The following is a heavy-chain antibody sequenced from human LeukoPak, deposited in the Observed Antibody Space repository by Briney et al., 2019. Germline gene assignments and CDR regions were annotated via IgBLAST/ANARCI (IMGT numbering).Heavy chain of an antibody. CDR1: GGSFSGYY. V-gene: IGHV4-34*01. CDR2: INHSGST. Sequence: SETLSLTCAVYGGSFSGYYWSWIRQPPGKGLEWIGEINHSGSTNYNPSLESRVTISVDTSKNQFSLKLSSVTAADTAVYYCARKQQLANWGQGTLVTVSS. CDR3: ARKQQLAN. J-gene: IGHJ4*02. D-gene: IGHD6-13*01.